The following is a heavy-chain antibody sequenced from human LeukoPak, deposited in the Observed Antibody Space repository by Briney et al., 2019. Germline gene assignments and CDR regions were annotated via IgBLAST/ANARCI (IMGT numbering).Heavy chain of an antibody. CDR2: ISGSGGNT. CDR3: ATYSRNNGREFHY. J-gene: IGHJ1*01. Sequence: GGSLRLSCAASGFTFSNYAMSWVRQAPGKGLEWVSAISGSGGNTYYADSVKGRFTISRDNGKNSAYLQMNSLRVEDTAVYYCATYSRNNGREFHYWGQGTLVSVSP. D-gene: IGHD6-13*01. CDR1: GFTFSNYA. V-gene: IGHV3-23*01.